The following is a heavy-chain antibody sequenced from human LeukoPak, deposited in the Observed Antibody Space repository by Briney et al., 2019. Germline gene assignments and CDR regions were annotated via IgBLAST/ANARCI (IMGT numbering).Heavy chain of an antibody. Sequence: PGGSLRLSCAASGFTFSSYSMNWVRQAPGKGLEWVSSISSSSSYIYYADSVKGRFTISRDNAKNSLYLQMNSLRAEDTAVYYCARDFRLYNWFDPWGQGTLVTVSS. CDR1: GFTFSSYS. CDR3: ARDFRLYNWFDP. CDR2: ISSSSSYI. J-gene: IGHJ5*02. V-gene: IGHV3-21*04.